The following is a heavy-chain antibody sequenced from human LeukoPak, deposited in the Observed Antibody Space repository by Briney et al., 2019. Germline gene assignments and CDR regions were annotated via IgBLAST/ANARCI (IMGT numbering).Heavy chain of an antibody. D-gene: IGHD5-12*01. J-gene: IGHJ4*02. CDR1: GGSFSGYY. Sequence: SETLSLTCAVYGGSFSGYYWSWIRQPPGKGLEWIGEINHSGSTNYNPSLKSRVTISVDTSKNQFSLKLSSVTAADTAVYYCARERGLRRKTYFDYWGQRTLVTVSS. CDR3: ARERGLRRKTYFDY. CDR2: INHSGST. V-gene: IGHV4-34*01.